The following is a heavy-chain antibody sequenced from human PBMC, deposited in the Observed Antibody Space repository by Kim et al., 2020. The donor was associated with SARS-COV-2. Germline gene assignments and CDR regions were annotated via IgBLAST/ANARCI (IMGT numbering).Heavy chain of an antibody. CDR3: ARLEYSYGYDY. Sequence: SETLSLTCAVYGGSFSGYYWSWIRQPPGKGLEWIGEINHSGSTNYNPSLKSRVTISVDTSKNQFSLKLSSVTAADTAVYYCARLEYSYGYDYWGQGTLAT. CDR1: GGSFSGYY. D-gene: IGHD5-18*01. V-gene: IGHV4-34*01. J-gene: IGHJ4*02. CDR2: INHSGST.